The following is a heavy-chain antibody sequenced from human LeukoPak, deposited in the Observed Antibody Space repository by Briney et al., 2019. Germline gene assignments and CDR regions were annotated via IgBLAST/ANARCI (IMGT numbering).Heavy chain of an antibody. Sequence: SETLSLTCTVSGGSISSSSYYWGWIRQPPGKGLEWIGEINHSGSTNYNPSLKSRVTISVDTSKNQFSLELSSVTAADTAVYYCASYTYYDSLFRYWGQGTLVTVSS. CDR3: ASYTYYDSLFRY. D-gene: IGHD3-3*01. V-gene: IGHV4-39*07. J-gene: IGHJ4*02. CDR2: INHSGST. CDR1: GGSISSSSYY.